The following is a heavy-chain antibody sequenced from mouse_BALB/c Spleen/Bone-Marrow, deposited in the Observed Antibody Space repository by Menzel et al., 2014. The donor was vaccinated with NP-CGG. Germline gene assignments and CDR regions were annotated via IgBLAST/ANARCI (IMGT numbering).Heavy chain of an antibody. CDR2: ISTYYGDA. Sequence: VKLVESGAELVRPGVSVKISCKGSGYTFTDYAMHWVKQSHAKSLEWIGVISTYYGDASYNQKFKGKATMTVDKSSSTAYMELARLTSEDSAIYYCARRGGFYAMDYWGQGTSVTVS. CDR1: GYTFTDYA. CDR3: ARRGGFYAMDY. J-gene: IGHJ4*01. V-gene: IGHV1S137*01.